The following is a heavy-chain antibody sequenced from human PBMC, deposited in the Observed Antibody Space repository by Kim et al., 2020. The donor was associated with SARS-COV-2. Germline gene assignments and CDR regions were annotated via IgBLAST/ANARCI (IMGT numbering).Heavy chain of an antibody. D-gene: IGHD3-22*01. Sequence: ASVKVSCKASGYTFTGYYMHWVRQAPGQGLEWMGRINPNSGGTNYAQKFQGRVTMTRDTSISTAYMELSRLRSDDTAVYYCATLYYYDSSGYYWFDPWGQGTLVTVSS. V-gene: IGHV1-2*06. J-gene: IGHJ5*02. CDR3: ATLYYYDSSGYYWFDP. CDR2: INPNSGGT. CDR1: GYTFTGYY.